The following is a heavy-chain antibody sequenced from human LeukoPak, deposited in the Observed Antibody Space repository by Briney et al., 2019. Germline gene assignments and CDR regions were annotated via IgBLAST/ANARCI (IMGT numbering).Heavy chain of an antibody. CDR3: ARDSTSYYESSVYGLDI. V-gene: IGHV3-48*04. D-gene: IGHD3-22*01. J-gene: IGHJ3*02. CDR1: GFTFSSYR. Sequence: PGGSLRLSCAASGFTFSSYRMIWVRQTPGKGLEWVSSISSSSSTINYADSMRGRFTISRDNAKNSLYLQMNSLRAEDTAVYYCARDSTSYYESSVYGLDIWGHGTMVTVSS. CDR2: ISSSSSTI.